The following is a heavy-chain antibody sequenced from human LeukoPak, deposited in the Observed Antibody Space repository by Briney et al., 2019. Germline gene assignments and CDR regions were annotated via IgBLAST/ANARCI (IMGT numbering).Heavy chain of an antibody. CDR1: GFTFSSYW. CDR3: ARVANVVVLYYYYYMDV. D-gene: IGHD2-2*01. Sequence: GGSLRLSCAASGFTFSSYWMSWVRQAPGKGLEWVANIKQDGSEKYYVDSVKGRFTISRDNAKNSLYLQMNSLRAEDTAVYYCARVANVVVLYYYYYMDVWGKGTTVTVSS. J-gene: IGHJ6*03. CDR2: IKQDGSEK. V-gene: IGHV3-7*01.